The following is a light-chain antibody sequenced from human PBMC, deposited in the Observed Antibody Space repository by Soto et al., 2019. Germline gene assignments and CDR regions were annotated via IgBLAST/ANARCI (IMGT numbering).Light chain of an antibody. J-gene: IGKJ4*01. Sequence: DIQMTQSPSSVSASVGDRVIITCRASQDISSWLAWYQQKAGEAPKLLVFAASRLHSGVPSRFSGSVSGTDFTLTITNLQPDDFATYYCQQADSFPLTFGGGTKVEIK. CDR2: AAS. CDR3: QQADSFPLT. CDR1: QDISSW. V-gene: IGKV1D-12*01.